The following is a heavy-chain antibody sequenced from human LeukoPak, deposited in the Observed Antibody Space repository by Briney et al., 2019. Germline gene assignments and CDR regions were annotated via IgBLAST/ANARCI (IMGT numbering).Heavy chain of an antibody. D-gene: IGHD5-24*01. Sequence: SQTLSLTCTVSGGSISSGSYYWSWIRQPAGKGLEWIVRFYTSGSTNYNPSLKSRVTISVDTSKNQFSLKLNSVTAADTAVYYCARGRDGYNFLNRGEYYYFDYWGQGTLVTVSS. CDR2: FYTSGST. CDR1: GGSISSGSYY. CDR3: ARGRDGYNFLNRGEYYYFDY. V-gene: IGHV4-61*02. J-gene: IGHJ4*02.